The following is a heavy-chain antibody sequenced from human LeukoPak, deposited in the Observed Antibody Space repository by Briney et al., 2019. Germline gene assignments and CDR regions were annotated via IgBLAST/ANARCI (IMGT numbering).Heavy chain of an antibody. J-gene: IGHJ2*01. Sequence: GGSLRLSCAASGFTFSAYSMNWVRQAPGRGLEWIAHITNTLGISYADSMKGRFTVSRDKNSLYLQMSSLRGEDTAVYYCARDLDPWYLNLWGRGTLVTVSS. CDR2: ITNTLGI. V-gene: IGHV3-48*01. CDR3: ARDLDPWYLNL. CDR1: GFTFSAYS.